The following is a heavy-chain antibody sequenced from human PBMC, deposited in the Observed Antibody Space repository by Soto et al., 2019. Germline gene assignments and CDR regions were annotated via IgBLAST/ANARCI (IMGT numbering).Heavy chain of an antibody. CDR2: IWHDGGNK. CDR1: GFTFSSYG. CDR3: ARDGDVNTGFGKDY. D-gene: IGHD3-16*01. V-gene: IGHV3-33*01. J-gene: IGHJ4*02. Sequence: GGSLRLSCATSGFTFSSYGMHWVRQAPGKGLEWVAFIWHDGGNKFYAESVKGRFTISRDNSKNTLYLQMTSLSAEDTAMYYCARDGDVNTGFGKDYWGQGTLVTVSS.